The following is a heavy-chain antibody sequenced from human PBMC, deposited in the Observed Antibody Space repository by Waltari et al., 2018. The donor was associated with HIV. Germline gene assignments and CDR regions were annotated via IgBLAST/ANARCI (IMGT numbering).Heavy chain of an antibody. Sequence: EVQLVETGGGLIQPGGSLRLSCAASGLSVSSNYMNWVRQAPGKGLDCVSVCYRSGDAYDADFVKGRFTISRDNAKNTLYLQMNSLRAEDTAVYYCARVRSIMGRFLGFDYWGQGTLVTVSS. V-gene: IGHV3-53*02. D-gene: IGHD3-3*02. CDR1: GLSVSSNY. CDR2: CYRSGDA. CDR3: ARVRSIMGRFLGFDY. J-gene: IGHJ4*02.